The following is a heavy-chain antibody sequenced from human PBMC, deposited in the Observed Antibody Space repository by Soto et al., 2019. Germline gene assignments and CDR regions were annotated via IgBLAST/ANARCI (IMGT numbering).Heavy chain of an antibody. V-gene: IGHV1-2*04. CDR1: GYTFTGYY. Sequence: GASVKVSCKASGYTFTGYYMHWVRQAPGQGLEWMGWINPNSGGTNYAQKFQGWVTMTRDTSISTAYMELRSLRSDDTAVYYCARGGYCSGGSCYLGGWFDPWGQGPLVTVSS. CDR2: INPNSGGT. CDR3: ARGGYCSGGSCYLGGWFDP. D-gene: IGHD2-15*01. J-gene: IGHJ5*02.